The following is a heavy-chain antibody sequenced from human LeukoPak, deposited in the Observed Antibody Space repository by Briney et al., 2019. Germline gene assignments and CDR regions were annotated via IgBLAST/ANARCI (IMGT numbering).Heavy chain of an antibody. CDR3: AREQSITVAGTDY. Sequence: ASVKVSCKASGYTFTGYHVHWVRQAPGQGLEWMGRIIPSTGGTVYAQKFQGRVTMTRDTSISTVYLELSSLRSDDTALYFCAREQSITVAGTDYWGQGTLVTVSS. J-gene: IGHJ4*02. V-gene: IGHV1-2*06. D-gene: IGHD6-19*01. CDR2: IIPSTGGT. CDR1: GYTFTGYH.